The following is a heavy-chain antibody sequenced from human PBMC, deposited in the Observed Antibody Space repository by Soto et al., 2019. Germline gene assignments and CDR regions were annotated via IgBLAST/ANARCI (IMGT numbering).Heavy chain of an antibody. CDR1: GYTFTSYG. CDR3: ARNHIGYCISTSCYFAENWFDP. Sequence: ASVKVSCKASGYTFTSYGISWVRQAPGQGLEWMGWISAYNGNTNYAQKLQGRVTMTTDTSTSTAYMELSSLRSEDTAVYYCARNHIGYCISTSCYFAENWFDPWG. D-gene: IGHD2-2*01. CDR2: ISAYNGNT. V-gene: IGHV1-18*01. J-gene: IGHJ5*02.